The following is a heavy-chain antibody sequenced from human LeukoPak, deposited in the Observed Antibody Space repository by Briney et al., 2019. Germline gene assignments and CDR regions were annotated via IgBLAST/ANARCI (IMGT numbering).Heavy chain of an antibody. D-gene: IGHD3-10*01. CDR1: GLSFSSYG. J-gene: IGHJ4*01. CDR3: ARDVDFYASGSYSDY. CDR2: IRYDGSNK. V-gene: IGHV3-30*02. Sequence: GGSLRLSCAASGLSFSSYGMHWVRQAPGKGLEWVAFIRYDGSNKYYADSVKGRFTISRDNSKNTLYLQMNSLRAEDTAVYFCARDVDFYASGSYSDYWGQGTLATVSS.